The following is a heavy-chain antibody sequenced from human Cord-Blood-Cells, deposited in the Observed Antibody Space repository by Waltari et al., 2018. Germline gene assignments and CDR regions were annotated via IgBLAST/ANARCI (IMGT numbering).Heavy chain of an antibody. J-gene: IGHJ4*02. CDR1: GGSISSSSYY. D-gene: IGHD2-2*02. V-gene: IGHV4-39*01. CDR3: ARLDDGYCSSTSCYTFDY. CDR2: IYYSGGT. Sequence: QLQLQESGPGLVKPSETLSLTCTVSGGSISSSSYYWGWIRQPPGKGLEGIGSIYYSGGTYYHPALTSRVTISVDTAKNQFSLKLSSVTAADTAVYYCARLDDGYCSSTSCYTFDYWGQGTLVTVSS.